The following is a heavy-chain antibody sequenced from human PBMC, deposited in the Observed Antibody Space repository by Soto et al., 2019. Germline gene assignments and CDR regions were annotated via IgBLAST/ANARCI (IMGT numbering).Heavy chain of an antibody. D-gene: IGHD3-10*01. Sequence: QVQLVQSGAEVKKPGSSVKVSCKASGGTFSSYAISWVRQAPGQGLEWMGGIIPIFGTANYAQKFQGRVTITADESTSTDYMELSRLRSEDTAVYYCARERRGTMADWYFDLWGRGTLVTVSS. CDR3: ARERRGTMADWYFDL. V-gene: IGHV1-69*12. CDR2: IIPIFGTA. J-gene: IGHJ2*01. CDR1: GGTFSSYA.